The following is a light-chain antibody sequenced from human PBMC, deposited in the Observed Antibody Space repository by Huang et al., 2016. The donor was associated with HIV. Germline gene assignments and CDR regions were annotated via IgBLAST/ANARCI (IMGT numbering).Light chain of an antibody. CDR1: QSISNY. CDR3: QQSYSTLFT. J-gene: IGKJ4*01. V-gene: IGKV1-39*01. Sequence: DIQMTQSPSSLSASVGDRVTITCRASQSISNYLNCYQQKAEKAPNLLIYAASTLQSGVPSRFSGSGSGTDFTLTISSLQPEDFATYYCQQSYSTLFTFGGGTKVEIK. CDR2: AAS.